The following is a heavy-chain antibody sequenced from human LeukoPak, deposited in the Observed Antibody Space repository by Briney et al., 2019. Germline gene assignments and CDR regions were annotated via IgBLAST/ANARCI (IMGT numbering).Heavy chain of an antibody. V-gene: IGHV3-11*01. CDR2: ISSSGSDT. D-gene: IGHD2-21*01. CDR3: ARELPRAYGPTDY. J-gene: IGHJ4*02. CDR1: GFTFSDHY. Sequence: GGSLRLSCAASGFTFSDHYMSWIRQAPGKGLEWISYISSSGSDTYYADSVKGRFTISRDNAKNSLYLQMSSLRAEDTAVYYCARELPRAYGPTDYWGQGTLVTVSS.